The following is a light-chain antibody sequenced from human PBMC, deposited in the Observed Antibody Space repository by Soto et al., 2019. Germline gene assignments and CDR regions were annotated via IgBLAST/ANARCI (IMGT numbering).Light chain of an antibody. J-gene: IGLJ2*01. CDR1: SSDVGGYNY. V-gene: IGLV2-14*01. CDR2: EVS. CDR3: SSYTSSSTVV. Sequence: QSALTQPASVSGSPGQSITISCTGTSSDVGGYNYVSWYQQHPGKAPKLMIYEVSNRPSGVSNRFSGSKSGNTASLTISGLQAEDEAYYYCSSYTSSSTVVFGGGTKVTVL.